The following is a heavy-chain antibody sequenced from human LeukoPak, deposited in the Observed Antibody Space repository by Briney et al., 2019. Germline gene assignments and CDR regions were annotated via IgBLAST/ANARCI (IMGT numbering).Heavy chain of an antibody. J-gene: IGHJ6*02. CDR2: ISGSGGST. V-gene: IGHV3-23*01. Sequence: PGGSLRLSCAASGFTFSSYAMSWVRQAPGKGLEWVSAISGSGGSTYYADSVKGRFTISRDNSKNTLYLQMNSLRAEDTAVYYCAKCNAARSLYYYYGMDVWGQGTTVTVSS. CDR1: GFTFSSYA. CDR3: AKCNAARSLYYYYGMDV. D-gene: IGHD2-15*01.